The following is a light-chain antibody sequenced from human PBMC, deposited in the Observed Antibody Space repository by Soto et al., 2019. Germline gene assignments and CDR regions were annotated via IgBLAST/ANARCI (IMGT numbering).Light chain of an antibody. CDR1: SSNIGAGDD. Sequence: QSVLTQPPSVSGAPGQRVTISCTGSSSNIGAGDDVHWYQHLPGTAPKLLIDGNNNRPSGVPERFSGSKSGTSASLAITGLQAEDEADYYCQSYDSSLSGYVFGTGTKVTVL. J-gene: IGLJ1*01. CDR2: GNN. V-gene: IGLV1-40*01. CDR3: QSYDSSLSGYV.